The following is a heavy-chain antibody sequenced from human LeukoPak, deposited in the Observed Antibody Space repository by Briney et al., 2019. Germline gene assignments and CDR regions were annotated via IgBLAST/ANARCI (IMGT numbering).Heavy chain of an antibody. V-gene: IGHV3-30*02. D-gene: IGHD6-6*01. J-gene: IGHJ4*02. CDR1: GFTFSSFD. CDR2: IRYDGSYK. Sequence: GGSLRLSCAASGFTFSSFDMNWVRQAPGKGLEWVAFIRYDGSYKYYADSVKGRFTISRDNSKNTVYLQMNSLRAEDTAVYYCARDPSSSSSVGGYLDYWGQGTLVTVSS. CDR3: ARDPSSSSSVGGYLDY.